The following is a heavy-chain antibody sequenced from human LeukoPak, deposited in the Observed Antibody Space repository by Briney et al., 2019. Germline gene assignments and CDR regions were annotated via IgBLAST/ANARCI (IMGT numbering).Heavy chain of an antibody. D-gene: IGHD2-8*02. CDR1: GFTFSNYG. CDR2: ISGSGGNT. V-gene: IGHV3-23*01. J-gene: IGHJ6*02. Sequence: GGSLRLSCAASGFTFSNYGMSWVRQAPGTGLEWVAGISGSGGNTYYADSVKGRFTISRDNSKNTLYLQMNNLGAEDTAIYYCAKSRLIYCTGGGCYGMDVWGQGTTVSVSS. CDR3: AKSRLIYCTGGGCYGMDV.